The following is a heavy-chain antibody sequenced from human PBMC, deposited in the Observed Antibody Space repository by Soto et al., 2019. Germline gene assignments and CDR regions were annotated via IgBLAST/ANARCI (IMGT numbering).Heavy chain of an antibody. CDR2: SSNSGSFT. Sequence: GGSLRLSCAASGFTFNNYYMSWIRQAPGKGLEWIGYSSNSGSFTRYADSVKGRFSISRDNAKNSLYLQINSLRGDDTAIYYCVRSGDNYNLLDCWGQGTPVTVSS. D-gene: IGHD1-1*01. CDR1: GFTFNNYY. V-gene: IGHV3-11*06. CDR3: VRSGDNYNLLDC. J-gene: IGHJ4*02.